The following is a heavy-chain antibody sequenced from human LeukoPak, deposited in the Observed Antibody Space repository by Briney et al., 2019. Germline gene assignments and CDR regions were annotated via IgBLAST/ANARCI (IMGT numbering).Heavy chain of an antibody. Sequence: GASVKVSCKASGYTFTSYDIDWVRQATGQGLEWMGWMNPNSGNTGYAQKFQGRVTMTRNTSISTAYMELSSLRSEDTAVYYCARSGSTLISWFDPWGQGTLVTVSS. CDR2: MNPNSGNT. CDR1: GYTFTSYD. D-gene: IGHD2-2*01. CDR3: ARSGSTLISWFDP. V-gene: IGHV1-8*01. J-gene: IGHJ5*02.